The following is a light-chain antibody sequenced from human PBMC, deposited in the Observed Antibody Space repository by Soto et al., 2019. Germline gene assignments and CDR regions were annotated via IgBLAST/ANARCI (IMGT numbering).Light chain of an antibody. CDR3: LQHNIYPWT. J-gene: IGKJ1*01. V-gene: IGKV1-17*01. CDR2: AAS. CDR1: QDIRND. Sequence: DIQMTQSPSSLSASVGDRVTITCRASQDIRNDLVWYHQKPGKAPKCLIYAASSLQSGVPSRFSGSGSGTEFTLTISSLQPEDFTTFYCLQHNIYPWTFGQGTKVEIK.